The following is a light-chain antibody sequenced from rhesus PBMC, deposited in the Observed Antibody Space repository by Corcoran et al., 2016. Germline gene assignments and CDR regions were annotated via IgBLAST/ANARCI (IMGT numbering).Light chain of an antibody. V-gene: IGLV2-32*02. CDR2: DVN. CDR3: SLHGDTYTFI. J-gene: IGLJ1*01. Sequence: QAALTQPRSVSGSPGQSVTISCTGTSSDIGKYNFVSWYQQHPDTAPKLMIYDVNKRPSGVSDRFSGSESGNTASLTISGLHAEDEADYYGSLHGDTYTFIFGGGTRLNVL. CDR1: SSDIGKYNF.